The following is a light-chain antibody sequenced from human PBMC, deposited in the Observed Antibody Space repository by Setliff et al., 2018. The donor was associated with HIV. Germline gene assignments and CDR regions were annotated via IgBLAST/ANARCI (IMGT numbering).Light chain of an antibody. J-gene: IGLJ1*01. V-gene: IGLV2-11*01. CDR3: CSYAGSYTSLYV. CDR1: SSVVGASNS. CDR2: DVS. Sequence: LTQPRSVSGSPGQSVTISCTGTSSVVGASNSVSWYQHHPGKAPKVIIYDVSDRPSGVPDRFSGSKSGNTASLTISGLQAEDEADYYCCSYAGSYTSLYVFGTGTRSPS.